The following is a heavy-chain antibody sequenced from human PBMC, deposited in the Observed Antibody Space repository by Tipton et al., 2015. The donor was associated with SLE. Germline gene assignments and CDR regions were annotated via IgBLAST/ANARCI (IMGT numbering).Heavy chain of an antibody. J-gene: IGHJ2*01. Sequence: LRLSCTVSGGSMSTYYWSWIRLPPGKGLEWIGYIYYSGGTSYNPSLNSRVTISVDTSRYQFSLKLTSVTAADSAVYYCARYSLTNGLLALWGRGTLVTLSS. CDR3: ARYSLTNGLLAL. V-gene: IGHV4-59*01. D-gene: IGHD2-15*01. CDR2: IYYSGGT. CDR1: GGSMSTYY.